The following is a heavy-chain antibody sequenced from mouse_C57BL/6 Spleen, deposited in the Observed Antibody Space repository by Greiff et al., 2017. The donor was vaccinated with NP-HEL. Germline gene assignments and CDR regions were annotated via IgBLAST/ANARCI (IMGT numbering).Heavy chain of an antibody. J-gene: IGHJ4*01. CDR3: ASTSSYAMDY. Sequence: QVQLQQPGAELVKPGASVKLSCKASGYTFTSYWMHWVKQRPGQGLAWIGMIHPNSGSTNYNEKFKSKATLTVDKSSSTAYMQLSSLTSEVSAVYYCASTSSYAMDYWGQGTSVTVSS. CDR2: IHPNSGST. V-gene: IGHV1-64*01. D-gene: IGHD1-3*01. CDR1: GYTFTSYW.